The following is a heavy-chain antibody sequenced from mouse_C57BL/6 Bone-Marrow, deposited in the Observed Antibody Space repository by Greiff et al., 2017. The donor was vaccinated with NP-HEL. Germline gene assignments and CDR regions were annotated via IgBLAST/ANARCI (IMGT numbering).Heavy chain of an antibody. CDR2: IHPNSGST. CDR1: GYTFTSYW. V-gene: IGHV1-64*01. CDR3: ARSPYYGSLFDY. J-gene: IGHJ2*01. D-gene: IGHD1-1*01. Sequence: QVQLQQPGAELVKPGASVKLSCKASGYTFTSYWMHWVKQRPGQGLEWIGMIHPNSGSTNYNEKFKSKATLTVDKSSSTAYMPLSSLTSEDSAVYYCARSPYYGSLFDYWGQGTTLTVSS.